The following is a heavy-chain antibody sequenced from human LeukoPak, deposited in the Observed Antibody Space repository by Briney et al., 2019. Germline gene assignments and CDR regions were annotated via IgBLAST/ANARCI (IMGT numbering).Heavy chain of an antibody. D-gene: IGHD2-2*01. V-gene: IGHV3-30*02. CDR1: GFTFSSYG. CDR2: IRYDGSNK. CDR3: AKSSVRYCSSTSCAFPFY. Sequence: GGSLRLSCAASGFTFSSYGMHWVRQAPGKGLEWVAFIRYDGSNKYYADSVKGRFTISRDNSKNTLYLQMNSLRAEDTAVYYCAKSSVRYCSSTSCAFPFYWGQGTLVTVSS. J-gene: IGHJ4*02.